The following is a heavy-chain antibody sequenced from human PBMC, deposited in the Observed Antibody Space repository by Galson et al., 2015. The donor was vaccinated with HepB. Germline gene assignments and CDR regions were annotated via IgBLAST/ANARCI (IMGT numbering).Heavy chain of an antibody. CDR2: IYSGGST. Sequence: SLRLSCAASGFTVSSNYMSWVRQAPGKGLEWVSVIYSGGSTYYADSVKGRFTISRDNSKDTPYPQMNSLRAEDTAVYYCASTGIAVAWGQGTLVTVSS. D-gene: IGHD6-19*01. CDR1: GFTVSSNY. J-gene: IGHJ5*02. V-gene: IGHV3-53*01. CDR3: ASTGIAVA.